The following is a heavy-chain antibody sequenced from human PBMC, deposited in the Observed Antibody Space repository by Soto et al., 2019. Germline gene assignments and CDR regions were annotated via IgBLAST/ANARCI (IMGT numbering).Heavy chain of an antibody. D-gene: IGHD6-6*01. CDR3: AREDSRSSGNMASGYYGMDV. Sequence: QVQLVQSGAEVKKPGSSVKVSCKASGGTFSSYAISWVRQAPGQGLEWMGGIIPIFGTANYAQKFQGRVTITANKSTSTAYMELSSLKSEDTAVYDCAREDSRSSGNMASGYYGMDVWGQGTTVTVSS. CDR2: IIPIFGTA. J-gene: IGHJ6*01. V-gene: IGHV1-69*06. CDR1: GGTFSSYA.